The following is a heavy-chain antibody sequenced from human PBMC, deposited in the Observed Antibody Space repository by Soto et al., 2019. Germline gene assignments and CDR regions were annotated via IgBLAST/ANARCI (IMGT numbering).Heavy chain of an antibody. CDR3: ARAPGTTGYYGMDV. CDR2: INSDGSST. D-gene: IGHD1-7*01. Sequence: PGGSLRLSCAASGFTFSSYWMHWVRQAPGKGLVWVSRINSDGSSTSYADSVKGRFTISRDNAKNTQYLQMNSLRAEDTAVYYCARAPGTTGYYGMDVWGQGTTVTVSS. V-gene: IGHV3-74*01. J-gene: IGHJ6*02. CDR1: GFTFSSYW.